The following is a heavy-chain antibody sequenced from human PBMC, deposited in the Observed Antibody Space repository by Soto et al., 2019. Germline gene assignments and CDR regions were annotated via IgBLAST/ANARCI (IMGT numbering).Heavy chain of an antibody. CDR2: ISAYNGNT. Sequence: ASVKGSCMVSGCTFTTSGIRWVRRAPGQGLEWMGWISAYNGNTNYAQKLQGRVTMTTDRSKNQFSLKLSSVTAADTAVYYCARSQTTVTSYDYWGQGTLVTVSS. CDR3: ARSQTTVTSYDY. J-gene: IGHJ4*02. V-gene: IGHV1-18*01. CDR1: GCTFTTSG. D-gene: IGHD4-17*01.